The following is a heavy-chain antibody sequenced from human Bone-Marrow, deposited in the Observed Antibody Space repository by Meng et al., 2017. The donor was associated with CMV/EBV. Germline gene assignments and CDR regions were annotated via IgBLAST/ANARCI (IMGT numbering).Heavy chain of an antibody. J-gene: IGHJ4*02. CDR2: VSPNSGNT. Sequence: KASGYTFTSYDINWVRQATGQGFEWMGWVSPNSGNTGYAPKFQGRVTMAGNTSISTAYMELSSLRSDDTAVYFCARAAHYSSSLYFDYWGQGALVTVS. D-gene: IGHD6-6*01. CDR3: ARAAHYSSSLYFDY. CDR1: GYTFTSYD. V-gene: IGHV1-8*01.